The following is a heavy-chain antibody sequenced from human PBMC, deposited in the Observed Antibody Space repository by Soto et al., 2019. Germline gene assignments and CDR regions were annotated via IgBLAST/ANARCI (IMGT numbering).Heavy chain of an antibody. J-gene: IGHJ5*02. Sequence: GASVKVSCKASGYTFTSYDINWVRQATGQGLEWMGWMNPNSGNTGYAQKFQGRVTMTRNTSISTAYMELSSLRSEDTAVYYCASSRGYSYGLNWFDPWGQGTLVTVSS. D-gene: IGHD5-18*01. CDR2: MNPNSGNT. V-gene: IGHV1-8*01. CDR1: GYTFTSYD. CDR3: ASSRGYSYGLNWFDP.